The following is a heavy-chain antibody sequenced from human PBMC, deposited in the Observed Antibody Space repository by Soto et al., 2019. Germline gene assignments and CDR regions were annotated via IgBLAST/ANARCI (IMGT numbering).Heavy chain of an antibody. CDR1: GDSISSGGYS. V-gene: IGHV4-30-2*01. CDR2: IYQSGST. CDR3: ARDTRDGYDFEY. D-gene: IGHD5-12*01. J-gene: IGHJ4*02. Sequence: QLQLQESGSGLVKPSQTLSLTCAVSGDSISSGGYSWTWIRQPPGKGLEWIGHIYQSGSTLYNPSLESRVTISVDKSKNQFSLDLSSVTAADTAVYYCARDTRDGYDFEYWGQGILVTVSS.